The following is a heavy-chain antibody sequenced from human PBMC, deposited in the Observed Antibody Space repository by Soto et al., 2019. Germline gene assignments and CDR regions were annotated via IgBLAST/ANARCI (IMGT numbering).Heavy chain of an antibody. D-gene: IGHD2-2*01. CDR2: INRDGSST. J-gene: IGHJ4*02. Sequence: GGSLRLSCAASGFTFSSYWMHWVRQAPGKGLVWVSRINRDGSSTAYADSVKGRFTISRDNAKDTLYLQMNSLRAEDTAVYYCTRDLRAYCSSTSCYELGYWGQGTLVTVSS. CDR1: GFTFSSYW. CDR3: TRDLRAYCSSTSCYELGY. V-gene: IGHV3-74*01.